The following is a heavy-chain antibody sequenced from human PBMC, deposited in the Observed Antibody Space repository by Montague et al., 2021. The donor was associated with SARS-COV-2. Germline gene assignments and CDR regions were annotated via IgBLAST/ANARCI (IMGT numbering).Heavy chain of an antibody. CDR1: GGSISSSHW. D-gene: IGHD3-10*01. CDR3: AREFRTYGYGGLYWYFDL. V-gene: IGHV4-4*02. CDR2: IYHSGST. Sequence: SETLSLTCAVSGGSISSSHWWSWVRQPPGKGLEWIGEIYHSGSTNYNPSLKSRVTISIDKSKNQFSLKLSSVTAADTAVYYCAREFRTYGYGGLYWYFDLWGRGTLVTVSS. J-gene: IGHJ2*01.